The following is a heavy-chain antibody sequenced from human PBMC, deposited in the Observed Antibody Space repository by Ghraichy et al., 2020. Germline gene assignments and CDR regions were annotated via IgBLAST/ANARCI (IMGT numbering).Heavy chain of an antibody. V-gene: IGHV4-61*02. J-gene: IGHJ3*01. D-gene: IGHD1-26*01. CDR2: VSSSGST. CDR3: ARDVQWELLSAAFDL. CDR1: GDSISRSRSH. Sequence: SETLSLTCTVSGDSISRSRSHWSWIRQPAGKGLEWIGRVSSSGSTIYNPSLENRVSISMDTSKNHFSLNLRSVTAADTGRYYCARDVQWELLSAAFDLWGQGTMVTVSS.